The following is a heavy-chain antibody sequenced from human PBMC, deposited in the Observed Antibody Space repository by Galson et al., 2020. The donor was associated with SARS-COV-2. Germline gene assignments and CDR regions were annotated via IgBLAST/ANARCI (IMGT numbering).Heavy chain of an antibody. CDR2: IKYDGSEK. J-gene: IGHJ5*01. V-gene: IGHV3-7*01. CDR1: GFTFSEYW. CDR3: ARSGKWSWDS. D-gene: IGHD2-8*01. Sequence: QLGESLKISCAASGFTFSEYWMNWVRQAPGKGLEWVASIKYDGSEKNYLDSVKGRFTISRDNAKNSLYLQMNSLGAEDSAVYYCARSGKWSWDSWGQGTLVTVSS.